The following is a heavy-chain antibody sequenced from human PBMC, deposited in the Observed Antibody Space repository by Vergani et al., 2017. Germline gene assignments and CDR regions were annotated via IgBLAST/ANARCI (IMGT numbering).Heavy chain of an antibody. CDR3: AKDLAYCHEGSCAL. Sequence: QVQLVQSGGGVVQPGGSLRLSCVASGLTFNRYGTQWVRQAPGKGLEWVAYVLFDGSNEYYADSVKGRFIVSRDNSNDALYLQMNSLRTDDTAVYYCAKDLAYCHEGSCALWGQGSVVTVSS. J-gene: IGHJ4*02. D-gene: IGHD2-15*01. V-gene: IGHV3-30*02. CDR2: VLFDGSNE. CDR1: GLTFNRYG.